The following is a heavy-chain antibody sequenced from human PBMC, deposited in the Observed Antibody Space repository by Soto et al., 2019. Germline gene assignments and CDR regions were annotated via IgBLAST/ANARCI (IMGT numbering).Heavy chain of an antibody. V-gene: IGHV3-30*18. Sequence: PGGSLRLSCETSQFTFRSYGMHWVRQAPGKGLQWVASISSDGAYANYIDSVKGRFTVSRDNSKSTLYLQMNSLRKDDTAMYYCVKDDVVDGHYYGPSEVFFWGRGTLVTVSS. CDR2: ISSDGAYA. CDR3: VKDDVVDGHYYGPSEVFF. CDR1: QFTFRSYG. J-gene: IGHJ4*02. D-gene: IGHD3-10*01.